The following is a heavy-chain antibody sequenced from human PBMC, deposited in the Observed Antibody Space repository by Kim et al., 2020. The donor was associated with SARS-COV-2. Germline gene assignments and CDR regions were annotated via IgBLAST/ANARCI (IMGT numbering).Heavy chain of an antibody. CDR1: GGSFSDYY. V-gene: IGHV4-34*01. CDR2: INSRGST. Sequence: SETLSLTCAVSGGSFSDYYYNWIRQAPGKGLEWIGEINSRGSTKYNPSFKSRVTISLDTSKNQFFLKLNSVPAADTALYYCAGGELALRLQYWGQGAQVT. D-gene: IGHD1-7*01. J-gene: IGHJ1*01. CDR3: AGGELALRLQY.